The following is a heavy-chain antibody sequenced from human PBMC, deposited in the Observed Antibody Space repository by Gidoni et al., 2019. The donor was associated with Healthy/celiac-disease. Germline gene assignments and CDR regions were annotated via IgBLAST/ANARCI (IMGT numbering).Heavy chain of an antibody. J-gene: IGHJ4*02. D-gene: IGHD6-6*01. CDR3: AKADRSSSYFDY. CDR1: AFPFDDYA. CDR2: ISWNSGSI. V-gene: IGHV3-9*01. Sequence: VQLVESGGGLVQPGRSLSLSCAAPAFPFDDYAMHWARQAPGKGLEWVSGISWNSGSIGYADSVKGRVTISRDNAKNSLYLQMNSLRAEDTALYYCAKADRSSSYFDYWGQGTLVTVSS.